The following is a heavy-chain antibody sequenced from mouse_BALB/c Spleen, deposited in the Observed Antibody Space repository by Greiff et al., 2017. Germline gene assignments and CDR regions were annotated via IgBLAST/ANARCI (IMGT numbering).Heavy chain of an antibody. D-gene: IGHD1-1*01. V-gene: IGHV14-4*02. CDR3: NPLYGSSYGFAY. J-gene: IGHJ3*01. CDR2: IDPENGDT. Sequence: VQLQQSGAELVRSGASVKLSCTASGFNIKDNYMHWVKQRPEQGLEWIGWIDPENGDTEYAPKFQGKATMTADTSSNTAYLQLSSLTSEDTAVYYCNPLYGSSYGFAYWGQGTLVTVSA. CDR1: GFNIKDNY.